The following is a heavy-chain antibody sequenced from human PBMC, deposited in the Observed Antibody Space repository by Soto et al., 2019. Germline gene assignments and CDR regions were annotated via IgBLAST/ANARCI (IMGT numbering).Heavy chain of an antibody. CDR1: GGSISIGGYY. D-gene: IGHD3-10*01. J-gene: IGHJ6*02. V-gene: IGHV4-31*03. CDR3: ETTMVRDYYYYGMDV. Sequence: QVQLQESGPGLVKPSQTLSLTCTVSGGSISIGGYYWCWIRQPPGKGLEWIWYIYYSGSTYYNPSLKGRVSLSVGTSKHQFTLTLSSVTAADTALYYCETTMVRDYYYYGMDVWGRGTTVTVSS. CDR2: IYYSGST.